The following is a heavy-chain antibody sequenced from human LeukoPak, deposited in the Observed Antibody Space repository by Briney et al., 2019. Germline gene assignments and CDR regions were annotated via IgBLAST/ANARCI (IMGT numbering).Heavy chain of an antibody. D-gene: IGHD2-2*01. CDR3: ARRTVVPAAMGY. CDR1: GDSITSYY. Sequence: PSETLSLTCTVSGDSITSYYWSWIRQPPGKGLEWIGYIYYSGSTNYNPSLKSRVTISLDTSKNHFSLKLSSVTAADTAVYYCARRTVVPAAMGYWGQGTLVTVSS. J-gene: IGHJ4*02. V-gene: IGHV4-59*01. CDR2: IYYSGST.